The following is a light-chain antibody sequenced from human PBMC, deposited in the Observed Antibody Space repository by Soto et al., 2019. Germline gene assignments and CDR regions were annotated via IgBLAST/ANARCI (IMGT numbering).Light chain of an antibody. CDR1: QSVKSY. CDR2: GAS. Sequence: EIVMTQSPATLSVSPGGRATLSCRASQSVKSYLAWYQQRPGQPPRLLIYGASTRATGIPARFSGSGSGTEFSLTISGLQSEDFAVYFCKQYNTWPPRYTFGQGTKLEI. J-gene: IGKJ2*01. V-gene: IGKV3-15*01. CDR3: KQYNTWPPRYT.